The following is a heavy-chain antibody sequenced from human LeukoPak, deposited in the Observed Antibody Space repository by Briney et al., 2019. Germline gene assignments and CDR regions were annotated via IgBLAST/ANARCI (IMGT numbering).Heavy chain of an antibody. J-gene: IGHJ4*02. CDR1: GGSISSSY. D-gene: IGHD4-17*01. CDR3: ARGFAYGDTGSFDY. V-gene: IGHV4-59*01. Sequence: SETLSLTCTVSGGSISSSYWSWIRQPPGKGLEWIGYIYYSGSTTYNPSLKSRVTISVDTSKNQFSLKLTSVTAADTAVYYCARGFAYGDTGSFDYWGQGTAVTVSS. CDR2: IYYSGST.